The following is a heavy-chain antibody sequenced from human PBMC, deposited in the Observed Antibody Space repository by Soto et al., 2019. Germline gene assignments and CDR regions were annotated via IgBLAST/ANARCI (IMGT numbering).Heavy chain of an antibody. D-gene: IGHD6-6*01. CDR3: ARGVYSSYYYIDY. V-gene: IGHV4-4*07. CDR1: RGSIGTYY. Sequence: SETLSVTCTVSRGSIGTYYWSWIRQPAGKGLEWIGHIYTSGTTNYSPSLKSRVTMSVDTSKKQFSLKLSSVTAADTAVYYCARGVYSSYYYIDYCGQGARVTVS. CDR2: IYTSGTT. J-gene: IGHJ4*02.